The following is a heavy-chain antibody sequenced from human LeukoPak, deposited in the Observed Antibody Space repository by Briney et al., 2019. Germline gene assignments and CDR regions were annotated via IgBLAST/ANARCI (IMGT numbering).Heavy chain of an antibody. CDR1: GGSIRSGAYY. Sequence: PSETLSPTCSVSGGSIRSGAYYWSWIRQYLGKGLEWIGYVNSTGATYYNPSLKSRVAISVDTSKNQFYLRLISVTAADTAVYFCARGDSNSSDWGQGTLVTVSS. CDR3: ARGDSNSSD. CDR2: VNSTGAT. V-gene: IGHV4-31*03. D-gene: IGHD6-6*01. J-gene: IGHJ4*02.